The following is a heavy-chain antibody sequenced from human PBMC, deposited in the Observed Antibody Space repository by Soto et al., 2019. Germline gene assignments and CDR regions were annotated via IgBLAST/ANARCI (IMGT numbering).Heavy chain of an antibody. CDR3: ARESRYCSSTSCDPYYGMDV. Sequence: GASVKVSCKASGYTSTSYYMHWVRQAPGQGLEWMGIINPSGGSTSYAQKFQGRVTMTRDTSTSTVYMELSSLRSEDTAVYYCARESRYCSSTSCDPYYGMDVWGQGTTVTVSS. CDR2: INPSGGST. V-gene: IGHV1-46*01. D-gene: IGHD2-2*01. J-gene: IGHJ6*02. CDR1: GYTSTSYY.